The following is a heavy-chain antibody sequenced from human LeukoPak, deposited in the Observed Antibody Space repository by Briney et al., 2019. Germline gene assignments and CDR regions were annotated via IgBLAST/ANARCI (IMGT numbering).Heavy chain of an antibody. V-gene: IGHV4-4*07. CDR3: ARDLSGSLYFDY. J-gene: IGHJ4*02. CDR2: LYISGST. D-gene: IGHD3-10*01. Sequence: SGTLSLTCTVSGASISSYYYNWIRQTAGRGLEWIGRLYISGSTVYNPSLRSRVAISVDTSKNQFSLKLSSVTAADTAVYFCARDLSGSLYFDYWGQGVLVTVSS. CDR1: GASISSYY.